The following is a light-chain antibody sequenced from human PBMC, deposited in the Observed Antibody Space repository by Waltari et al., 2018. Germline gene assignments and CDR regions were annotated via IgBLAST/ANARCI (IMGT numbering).Light chain of an antibody. J-gene: IGKJ4*01. CDR2: DAS. Sequence: EIVLTQSPATLSLSPGERATLHCRASQSVSSYLAWYQQKPGQAPRLLIYDASNRATGIPARFSGSGSGTDFTLTISSLEPEDFAVYYCQQRSNWPPSLTFGGGTKVEIK. CDR3: QQRSNWPPSLT. CDR1: QSVSSY. V-gene: IGKV3-11*01.